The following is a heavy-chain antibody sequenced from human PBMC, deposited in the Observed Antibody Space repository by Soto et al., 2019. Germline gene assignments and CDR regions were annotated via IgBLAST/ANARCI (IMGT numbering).Heavy chain of an antibody. CDR2: IRSKANSYTT. Sequence: EVQLVESGGGLDQPGGSLKLSCAASGFTFSGSAMYWVRQASGTGLVWVGRIRSKANSYTTAYAASVKGRFTISRDDSKNTAYLQMNSLKTEDTAVYYCGSDTGMAYYGVDVWGQGTTVTVSS. J-gene: IGHJ6*02. CDR1: GFTFSGSA. CDR3: GSDTGMAYYGVDV. V-gene: IGHV3-73*01. D-gene: IGHD5-18*01.